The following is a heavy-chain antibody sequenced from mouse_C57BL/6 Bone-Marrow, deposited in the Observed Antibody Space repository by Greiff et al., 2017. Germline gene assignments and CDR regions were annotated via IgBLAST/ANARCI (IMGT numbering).Heavy chain of an antibody. CDR1: GFTFSDYY. Sequence: EVQLVESEGGLVQPGSSMKLSCTASGFTFSDYYMAWVRQVPEKGLEWVAYINYDGSSTYYLDSLKSRFIISRDNAKNILYLQMSSLKSEDTATYYCARANWAFDYWGQGTTLTVSS. CDR3: ARANWAFDY. D-gene: IGHD4-1*01. V-gene: IGHV5-16*01. CDR2: INYDGSST. J-gene: IGHJ2*01.